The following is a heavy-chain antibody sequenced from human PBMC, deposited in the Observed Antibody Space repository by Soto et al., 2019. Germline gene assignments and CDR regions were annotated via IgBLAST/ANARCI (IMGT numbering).Heavy chain of an antibody. J-gene: IGHJ4*02. D-gene: IGHD3-22*01. CDR2: ISGSGGST. CDR3: AKEYDSSGYYHDY. Sequence: EVQLLESGGGLVQPGGSLRLSCAASGFTFSSYAMTWFRQAPGKGLEWVSVISGSGGSTYFADSVKGRFTISRDNSKNTLYMQMSSLRAEDTALYYCAKEYDSSGYYHDYWGQGTLVTVSS. CDR1: GFTFSSYA. V-gene: IGHV3-23*01.